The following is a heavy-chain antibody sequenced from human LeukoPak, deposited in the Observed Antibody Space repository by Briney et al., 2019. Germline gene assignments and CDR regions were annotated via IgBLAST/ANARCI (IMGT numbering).Heavy chain of an antibody. J-gene: IGHJ4*02. CDR2: INGGGGST. Sequence: GGSLRLSRAASGFTFSNYAMGWVRQAPGKGLEWVSAINGGGGSTYYTDSVKGRFTISRDNSKNTLYLQMNSLRAEDTAVYYCAKDSRIAAGYAGLFDYWGQGTLVTVSS. V-gene: IGHV3-23*01. CDR1: GFTFSNYA. D-gene: IGHD6-13*01. CDR3: AKDSRIAAGYAGLFDY.